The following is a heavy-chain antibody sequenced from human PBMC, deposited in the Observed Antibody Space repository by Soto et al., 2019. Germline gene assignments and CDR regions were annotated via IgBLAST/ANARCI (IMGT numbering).Heavy chain of an antibody. J-gene: IGHJ6*02. CDR1: GDSVSSNSAA. CDR2: TYYRSKWYN. CDR3: TRHPHYYSANSGYLSPTSMDV. D-gene: IGHD3-22*01. V-gene: IGHV6-1*01. Sequence: QVQLQQSGPGLVKPSQTLSLTCAISGDSVSSNSAAWNWIRQSPSRGLEWLGRTYYRSKWYNDYAISVKSRITHKTDYSHQQFPPQLNCGPTEQSEWYYCTRHPHYYSANSGYLSPTSMDVWGLGNAVTV.